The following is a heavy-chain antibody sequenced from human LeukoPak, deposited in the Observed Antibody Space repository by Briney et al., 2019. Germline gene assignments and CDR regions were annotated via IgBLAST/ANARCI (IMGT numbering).Heavy chain of an antibody. Sequence: PGGSLRLSCAASGFTVSSNYMSWVRQAPGKGLEWVAFIRYDGSNKYYADSVKGRFTISRDNSKNTLYLQMNSLRAEDTAVYYCAKDTSADLWFGVSWGQGTLVTVSS. D-gene: IGHD3-10*01. J-gene: IGHJ5*02. CDR2: IRYDGSNK. CDR3: AKDTSADLWFGVS. CDR1: GFTVSSNY. V-gene: IGHV3-30*02.